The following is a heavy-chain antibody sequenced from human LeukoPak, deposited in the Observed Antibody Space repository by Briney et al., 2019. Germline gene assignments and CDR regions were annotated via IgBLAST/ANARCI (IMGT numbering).Heavy chain of an antibody. J-gene: IGHJ6*04. V-gene: IGHV4-30-4*01. D-gene: IGHD2-2*01. CDR1: GGSISSGDYY. Sequence: SETLSLTCTVSGGSISSGDYYWSWIRQPPGKGLKWIGYIYYSGSTYYNPSLKSRVTISVDTSKNQFSLKLSSVTAADTAVYYCARDQDCSSTSCYSTSGMDVWGKGTTVTVSS. CDR2: IYYSGST. CDR3: ARDQDCSSTSCYSTSGMDV.